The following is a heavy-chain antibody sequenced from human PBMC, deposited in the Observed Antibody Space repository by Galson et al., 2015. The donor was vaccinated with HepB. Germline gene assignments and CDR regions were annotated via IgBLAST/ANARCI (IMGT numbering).Heavy chain of an antibody. D-gene: IGHD3-10*01. CDR3: AREWFGEFSWLGS. CDR2: ISFTNNFI. J-gene: IGHJ4*02. V-gene: IGHV3-21*01. Sequence: SLRLSCAASGFTFSGYSMNWVRQAPGKGLEWVSSISFTNNFIHYADSVKGRFTISGDKAKNALYLQMSSLRADDTAVYYCAREWFGEFSWLGSWGQGTLVTVSS. CDR1: GFTFSGYS.